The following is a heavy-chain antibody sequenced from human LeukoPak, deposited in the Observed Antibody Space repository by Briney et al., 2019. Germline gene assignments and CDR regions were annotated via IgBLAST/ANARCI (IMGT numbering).Heavy chain of an antibody. D-gene: IGHD5-18*01. J-gene: IGHJ4*02. V-gene: IGHV4-59*12. CDR3: ARGYGLWYFDY. CDR1: GGSISSYY. CDR2: IYYSGST. Sequence: NPSETLSLTCTVSGGSISSYYWSWIRQPPGKGLEWIGYIYYSGSTNYNPSLKSRVTISVDTSKNQFSLKLSSVTAADTAVYYCARGYGLWYFDYWGQGTLVTVSS.